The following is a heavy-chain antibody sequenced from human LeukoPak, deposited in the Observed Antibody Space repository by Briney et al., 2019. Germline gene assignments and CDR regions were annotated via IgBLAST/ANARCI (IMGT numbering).Heavy chain of an antibody. J-gene: IGHJ6*03. D-gene: IGHD2-15*01. V-gene: IGHV3-7*01. Sequence: GGSLRLSCAASGFTFSNYWMSWVCQAPGKGLEWVANIKQDGSEEYYVDSVKGRFTISRDNAKNSLYLQMNSLRDEDTAVYYCARDGRSTNYYYYYMDVWGKGTTVTVSS. CDR2: IKQDGSEE. CDR1: GFTFSNYW. CDR3: ARDGRSTNYYYYYMDV.